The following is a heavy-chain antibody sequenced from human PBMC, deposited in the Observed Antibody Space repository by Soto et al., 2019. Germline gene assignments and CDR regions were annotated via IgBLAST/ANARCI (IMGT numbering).Heavy chain of an antibody. Sequence: GGSLRLSCAASGFTFDDYTMHWVRRAPGKGLEWVSLISWDGGSTYYADSVKGRFTISRDNSKNSLYLQMNSLRTEDTALYYCAKDSARQRGVLYYYYGMDVWGQGTTVTVSS. D-gene: IGHD3-10*01. CDR3: AKDSARQRGVLYYYYGMDV. CDR2: ISWDGGST. V-gene: IGHV3-43*01. CDR1: GFTFDDYT. J-gene: IGHJ6*02.